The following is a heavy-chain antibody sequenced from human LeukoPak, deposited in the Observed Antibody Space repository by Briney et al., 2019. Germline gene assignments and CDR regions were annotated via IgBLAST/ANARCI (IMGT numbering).Heavy chain of an antibody. J-gene: IGHJ4*02. CDR3: ASVMITFGGVIGSWDY. CDR1: GYTFTSYG. CDR2: ISAYNGKT. V-gene: IGHV1-18*01. Sequence: GASVKVSCKASGYTFTSYGISWVRQAPGQGLEWMGWISAYNGKTNYAQKLQGRVTMTTDTSTSTAYMELRSLRSDDTAVYYCASVMITFGGVIGSWDYWGQGTLVTVSS. D-gene: IGHD3-16*02.